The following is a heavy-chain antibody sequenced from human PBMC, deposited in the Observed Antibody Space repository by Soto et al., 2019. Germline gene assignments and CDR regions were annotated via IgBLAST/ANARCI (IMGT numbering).Heavy chain of an antibody. CDR1: GFTFSSYA. V-gene: IGHV3-30-3*01. Sequence: QVHLVESGGGVVQPGRSLRLSCAASGFTFSSYAMHWVRQAPGKGLEWVALISHDGRNIYYADSVKGRFTISRDNSKNMVYLQINSLRVDDTAVYYCARDRSMVVVVPGYWGQGTLVTVSS. J-gene: IGHJ4*02. CDR2: ISHDGRNI. D-gene: IGHD2-2*01. CDR3: ARDRSMVVVVPGY.